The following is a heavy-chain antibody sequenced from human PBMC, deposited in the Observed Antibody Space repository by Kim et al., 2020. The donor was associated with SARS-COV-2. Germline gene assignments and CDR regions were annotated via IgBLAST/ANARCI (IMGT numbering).Heavy chain of an antibody. J-gene: IGHJ4*01. V-gene: IGHV3-9*01. D-gene: IGHD4-17*01. Sequence: GGSLRLSCGASGFTFGDYAMHWVRRAPGKGLEWVSRISRKSSGLGSAYTVKGRVRITRDRAEKSMYPQLHRQSPENTAVAYCASVRVYGATSAYWG. CDR1: GFTFGDYA. CDR2: ISRKSSGL. CDR3: ASVRVYGATSAY.